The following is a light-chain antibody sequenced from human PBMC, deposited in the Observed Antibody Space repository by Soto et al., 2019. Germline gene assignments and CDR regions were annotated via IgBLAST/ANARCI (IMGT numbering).Light chain of an antibody. V-gene: IGLV2-8*01. J-gene: IGLJ1*01. CDR1: SSDVGGYDF. CDR2: EVS. CDR3: SSFVGTNSYV. Sequence: QSVLTQPPSASGSPGQSVTISCTGTSSDVGGYDFVSWYQQHPGKAPKLMIYEVSKRPSGVPDRFSGSKSGNTASLTVSGLQAEDEADYYCSSFVGTNSYVFGSGTKLNVL.